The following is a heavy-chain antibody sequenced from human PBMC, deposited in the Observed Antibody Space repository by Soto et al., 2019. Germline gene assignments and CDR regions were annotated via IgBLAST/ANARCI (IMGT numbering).Heavy chain of an antibody. CDR2: IGTAGDT. V-gene: IGHV3-13*01. Sequence: GGSLRLSCAASGFTFSSYDMHWVRQATGKGLEWVSAIGTAGDTYYPGSVKGRFTISRENAKNSLYLQMNSLRAEDTAVYYCARGRVCSSTSCSHDDFYYGMDVWGQGTTVTVSS. J-gene: IGHJ6*02. CDR1: GFTFSSYD. CDR3: ARGRVCSSTSCSHDDFYYGMDV. D-gene: IGHD2-2*01.